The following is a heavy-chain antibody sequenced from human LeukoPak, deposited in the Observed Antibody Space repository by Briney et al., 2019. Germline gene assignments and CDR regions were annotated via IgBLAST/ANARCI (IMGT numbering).Heavy chain of an antibody. D-gene: IGHD2-21*01. CDR2: INQDGSEI. V-gene: IGHV3-7*01. CDR3: ARGPSYCGDNCYYYFDY. J-gene: IGHJ4*02. Sequence: GGSLRLSCVASGFTFSGYWMSWVRQAPGKGLEWVANINQDGSEISYADSVKGRFTISRDNAKNSLYLQMDSLRAEDTAVYYCARGPSYCGDNCYYYFDYWGQGTLVIVSS. CDR1: GFTFSGYW.